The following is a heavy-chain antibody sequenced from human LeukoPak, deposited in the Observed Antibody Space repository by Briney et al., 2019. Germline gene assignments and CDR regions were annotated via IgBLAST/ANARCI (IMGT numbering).Heavy chain of an antibody. CDR1: GFTFSDYY. D-gene: IGHD2-2*01. V-gene: IGHV3-11*04. Sequence: PGGSLRLSCAASGFTFSDYYMSWIRQAPGKGLEWVSYISSSGSTIYYADSVKGRFTISRDNAKNSLYLKMNSLRAEDTAVYYCARDVIDCSSTSCYLDWFDPWGQGTLVTVSS. CDR2: ISSSGSTI. J-gene: IGHJ5*02. CDR3: ARDVIDCSSTSCYLDWFDP.